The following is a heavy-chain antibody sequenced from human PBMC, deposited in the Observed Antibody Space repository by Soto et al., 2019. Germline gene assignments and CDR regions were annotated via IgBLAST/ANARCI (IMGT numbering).Heavy chain of an antibody. V-gene: IGHV1-18*04. Sequence: QVQLVQSGAEVKKPGASVKVSCKASGYTFTSYGIRWVRQAPGQGLEWMGWISAYNGNTKYAQKLQGRVTMTTDTAPSTAYMALMSLRSDATAVYYCARAEVLITAVNDWFDTWGHGTLVTVSS. D-gene: IGHD6-25*01. CDR1: GYTFTSYG. CDR2: ISAYNGNT. CDR3: ARAEVLITAVNDWFDT. J-gene: IGHJ5*01.